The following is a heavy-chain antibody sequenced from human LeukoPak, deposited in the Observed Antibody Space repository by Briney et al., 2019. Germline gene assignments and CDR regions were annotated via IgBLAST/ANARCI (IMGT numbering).Heavy chain of an antibody. J-gene: IGHJ3*02. Sequence: PGGSLRLSCAASGFTFSGYYMSWIRQAPGKGLEWVSSISSSGGTIYYADSVKGRFTISRDNAKNTLYLQMNSLRAEDTAVYYCARDRTSEVITDAFDIWGQGTMVTVSS. CDR2: ISSSGGTI. CDR3: ARDRTSEVITDAFDI. V-gene: IGHV3-11*01. CDR1: GFTFSGYY. D-gene: IGHD1-7*01.